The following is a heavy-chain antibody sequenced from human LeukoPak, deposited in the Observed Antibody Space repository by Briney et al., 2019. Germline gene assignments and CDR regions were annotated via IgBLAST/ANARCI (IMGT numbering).Heavy chain of an antibody. V-gene: IGHV1-69*05. Sequence: GASVKASCKASGGTFSSYAISWVRQAPGQGLEWMGGIIPIFGTANYAQKFQGRVTITTDESTSTAYMELSSLRSEDTAVYYCARVDPAVGFDYWGQGTLVTVSS. CDR1: GGTFSSYA. CDR3: ARVDPAVGFDY. D-gene: IGHD6-19*01. CDR2: IIPIFGTA. J-gene: IGHJ4*02.